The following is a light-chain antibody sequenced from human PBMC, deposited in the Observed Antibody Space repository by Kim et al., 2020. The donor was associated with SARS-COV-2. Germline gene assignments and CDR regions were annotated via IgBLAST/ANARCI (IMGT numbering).Light chain of an antibody. CDR2: AAS. V-gene: IGKV1-8*01. J-gene: IGKJ4*01. Sequence: AIRITQSPSSLSASTGDRVTITCRASQGISSYLAWYQQKPGKAPKLLIYAASTLQSGVPSRFSGSGSGTDFTLTISCLQSEDFATYYCQQYYSYPLLFGGGTKVDIK. CDR1: QGISSY. CDR3: QQYYSYPLL.